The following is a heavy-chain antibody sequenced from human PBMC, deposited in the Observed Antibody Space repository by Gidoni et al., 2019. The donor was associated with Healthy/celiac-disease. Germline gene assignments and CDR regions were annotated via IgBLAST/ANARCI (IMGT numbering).Heavy chain of an antibody. Sequence: QLQLQESGPGLVKPSETLSLTCTVPGGSISSSSYYWGWIRQPPGKGLEWIGSIYYSGSTYYNPSLKSRVTISVDTSKNQFSLKLSSVTAADTAVYYCARQGGYYYDYWGQGTLVTVSS. J-gene: IGHJ4*02. CDR3: ARQGGYYYDY. CDR1: GGSISSSSYY. V-gene: IGHV4-39*01. D-gene: IGHD3-22*01. CDR2: IYYSGST.